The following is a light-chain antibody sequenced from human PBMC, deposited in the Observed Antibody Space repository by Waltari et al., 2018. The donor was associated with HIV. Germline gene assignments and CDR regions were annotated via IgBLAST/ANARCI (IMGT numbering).Light chain of an antibody. CDR2: DNS. Sequence: SFVLTQPPSMSVAPGKTASITCGGNNIGSKTVHWYQQKAGQAPLVVIYDNSDQPSGIPERFSGSNSGNTATLTITRVGAGDEADYYCQVWDSSSDHVVFGGGTKLTIL. CDR3: QVWDSSSDHVV. CDR1: NIGSKT. V-gene: IGLV3-21*04. J-gene: IGLJ2*01.